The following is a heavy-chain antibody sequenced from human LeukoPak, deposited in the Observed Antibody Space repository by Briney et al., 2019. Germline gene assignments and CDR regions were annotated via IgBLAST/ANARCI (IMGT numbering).Heavy chain of an antibody. CDR3: ARSRSYYNGNAFDI. V-gene: IGHV3-53*01. Sequence: GGSLRLSCAASGFTVSSNYMSWVRQAPGKGLEWVSVIYSGGSTYYADSVKGRFTISRDNSKDTLYLQMKRMRAEDKDVYYCARSRSYYNGNAFDIWGQGKMVTVSS. J-gene: IGHJ3*02. D-gene: IGHD3-10*01. CDR1: GFTVSSNY. CDR2: IYSGGST.